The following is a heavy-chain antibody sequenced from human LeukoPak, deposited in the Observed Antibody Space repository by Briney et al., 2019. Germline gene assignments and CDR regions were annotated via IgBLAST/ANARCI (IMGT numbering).Heavy chain of an antibody. D-gene: IGHD3-3*02. V-gene: IGHV4-39*01. CDR3: ARLYEAAFRSLSDY. J-gene: IGHJ4*02. CDR2: IYYSGTT. CDR1: GGSIDTYGYY. Sequence: SETLSLTCSVSGGSIDTYGYYWGWIRQPPGKGLEWIGSIYYSGTTYYNPSVQSRITVSLDTSKNQVSLNLGSVTAADTDVYYCARLYEAAFRSLSDYWGQGTLVTVSS.